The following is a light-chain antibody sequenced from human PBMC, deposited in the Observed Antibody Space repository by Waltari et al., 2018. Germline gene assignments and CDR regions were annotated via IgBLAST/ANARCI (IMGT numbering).Light chain of an antibody. CDR3: CSYVGSSTLM. J-gene: IGLJ3*02. Sequence: QSALTQPASVSGVPWPSDTIPLHGSRRCFGHFNLFPWYQQQPGKVPKLLIYAVTKRPSGVSNRFSGSKSGNTASLTISGLQAEDEADYYCCSYVGSSTLMFGGGTKLTVL. CDR1: RRCFGHFNL. V-gene: IGLV2-23*02. CDR2: AVT.